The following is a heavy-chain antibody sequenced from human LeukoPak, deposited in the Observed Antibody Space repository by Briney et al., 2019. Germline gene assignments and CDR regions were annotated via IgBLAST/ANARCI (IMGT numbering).Heavy chain of an antibody. J-gene: IGHJ4*02. CDR2: ISYDGSNK. CDR3: AGPGDPAYYFDY. CDR1: GSTFSSYA. D-gene: IGHD2-21*02. Sequence: GRSLRLSCAASGSTFSSYAMHWVRQAPGKGLEWVAVISYDGSNKYYADSVKGRFTISRDNSKNTLYLQMNSLRAEDTAVYYCAGPGDPAYYFDYWGQGTLVTVSS. V-gene: IGHV3-30-3*01.